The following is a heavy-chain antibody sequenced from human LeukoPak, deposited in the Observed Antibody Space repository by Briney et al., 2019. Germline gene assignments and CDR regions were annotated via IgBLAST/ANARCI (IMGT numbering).Heavy chain of an antibody. CDR2: MNPNSGNT. CDR3: ARPGVVIGGGKHAFDI. V-gene: IGHV1-8*01. Sequence: GASVKVSCKASGYTFTSYDINWVRQATGQGLEWMGWMNPNSGNTGYAQKFQGRVTMTRNTSISTAYMELGSLRSEDTAVYYCARPGVVIGGGKHAFDIWGQGTMVTVSS. D-gene: IGHD3-3*01. J-gene: IGHJ3*02. CDR1: GYTFTSYD.